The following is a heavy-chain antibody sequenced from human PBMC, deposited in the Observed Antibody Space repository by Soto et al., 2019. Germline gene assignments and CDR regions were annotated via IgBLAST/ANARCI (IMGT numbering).Heavy chain of an antibody. V-gene: IGHV1-18*01. D-gene: IGHD3-10*01. CDR2: ISAYNGDT. Sequence: ASVKVSCKASGYTFTNYGVSWVRQAPGQGLEWMGWISAYNGDTNYAQKLQDRVTMTTDTSTSTAYMELRSLRSDDTAVYYCARAPVGFGELTKNYFDPWGQGTLVTVSS. CDR3: ARAPVGFGELTKNYFDP. CDR1: GYTFTNYG. J-gene: IGHJ5*02.